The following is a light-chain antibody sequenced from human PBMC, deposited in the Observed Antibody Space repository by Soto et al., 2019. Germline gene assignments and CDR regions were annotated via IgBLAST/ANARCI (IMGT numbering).Light chain of an antibody. CDR3: QQYDIWPQWT. CDR2: DAS. CDR1: QSVGRK. Sequence: EIEMTQSPATLSVSPGERATLSCRSSQSVGRKLAWYQQKPGQAPRLLIYDASNRAMGVPARFSGSGSGTDFTLTIICLQCEDVGVYRCQQYDIWPQWTFGQGTKVEI. J-gene: IGKJ1*01. V-gene: IGKV3-15*01.